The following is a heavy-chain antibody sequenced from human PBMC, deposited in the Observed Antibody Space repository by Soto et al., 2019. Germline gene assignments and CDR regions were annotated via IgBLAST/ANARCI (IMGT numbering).Heavy chain of an antibody. CDR3: AREDDGGDRDYYGLDV. CDR2: IYYSGST. J-gene: IGHJ6*02. D-gene: IGHD2-21*02. V-gene: IGHV4-61*01. CDR1: GGSVSSGSYY. Sequence: SETLSLTCTVSGGSVSSGSYYGSWIRPPPGKGLEWIGYIYYSGSTNYHPSLQSRVSISANTSKNQFSLKLSSVTAADTAVYFCAREDDGGDRDYYGLDVWGQGTTVTVSS.